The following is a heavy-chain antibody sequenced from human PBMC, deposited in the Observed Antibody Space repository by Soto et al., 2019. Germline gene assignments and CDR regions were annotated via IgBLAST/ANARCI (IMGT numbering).Heavy chain of an antibody. CDR2: IYYSGST. J-gene: IGHJ4*02. V-gene: IGHV4-39*01. CDR1: GASIGSNDYF. Sequence: QLQLQESGPGLVKPSETLSLSCTVSGASIGSNDYFWGWIRQPPGKGLVWIGSIYYSGSTHYNPSLKSRTTISIDTSKSQFSLRLSSVTAADTAVYYCARHERPNPGGVINYWGQGTLVTVSS. D-gene: IGHD3-16*01. CDR3: ARHERPNPGGVINY.